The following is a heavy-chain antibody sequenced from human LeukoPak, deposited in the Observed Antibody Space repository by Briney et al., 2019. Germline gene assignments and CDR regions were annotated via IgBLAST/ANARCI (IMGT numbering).Heavy chain of an antibody. CDR2: ISADNGNT. D-gene: IGHD5-24*01. CDR3: ATKDGYNCLNF. J-gene: IGHJ4*02. Sequence: ASVKVSCKASGYTLTTYGISWVRQAPGQGLEWMGWISADNGNTNYAQKVQGRVTMTTDTSTSTAYMELRSLRSDDTAVYYCATKDGYNCLNFWGQGTLITVFS. CDR1: GYTLTTYG. V-gene: IGHV1-18*01.